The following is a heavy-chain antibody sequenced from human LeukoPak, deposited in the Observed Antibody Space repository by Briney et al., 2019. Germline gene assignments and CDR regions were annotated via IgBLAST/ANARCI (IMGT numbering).Heavy chain of an antibody. CDR2: IYSGDSDT. CDR3: ARRPGDSYDYYFDY. J-gene: IGHJ4*02. Sequence: GESLKIYCKGSGYGFTSYWIGWVRQMPGKGLEWMGIIYSGDSDTKYSPSVQGQVTISADKSISTAYLQWSSLKASDTAMYYCARRPGDSYDYYFDYWGQGTLVTVSS. D-gene: IGHD3-3*01. CDR1: GYGFTSYW. V-gene: IGHV5-51*01.